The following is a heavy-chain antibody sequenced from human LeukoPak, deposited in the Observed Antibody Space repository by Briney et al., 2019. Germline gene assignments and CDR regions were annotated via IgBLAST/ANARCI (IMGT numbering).Heavy chain of an antibody. V-gene: IGHV3-33*01. Sequence: GGSLRLSCAASGFTFSSHGMHWVCQAPGKGLEWVGSIWYDGSNTYHADSVKGRFTISRDNPKNTLYLQMNSLRAEDTAVYYCARGEQYSYHSSGPKSSDALGIWGQGTMVTVSS. CDR3: ARGEQYSYHSSGPKSSDALGI. D-gene: IGHD3-22*01. J-gene: IGHJ3*02. CDR1: GFTFSSHG. CDR2: IWYDGSNT.